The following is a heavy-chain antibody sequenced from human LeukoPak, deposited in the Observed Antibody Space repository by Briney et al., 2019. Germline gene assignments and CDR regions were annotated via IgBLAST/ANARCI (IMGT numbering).Heavy chain of an antibody. CDR3: ARDLSAYAC. CDR1: GFTFSSYG. D-gene: IGHD5-12*01. CDR2: IWYDGSNK. Sequence: GGSLRLSCAASGFTFSSYGMHWVRQAPGKGLEWVAVIWYDGSNKYYADSVKGRFTISRDNSKNTLYLQMNSLRAEHTAVYYCARDLSAYACWGQGSLVTVSS. J-gene: IGHJ4*02. V-gene: IGHV3-33*01.